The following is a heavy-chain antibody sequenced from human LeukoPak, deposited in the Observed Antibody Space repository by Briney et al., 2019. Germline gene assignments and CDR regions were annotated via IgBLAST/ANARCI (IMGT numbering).Heavy chain of an antibody. CDR1: GDSISSGAYS. D-gene: IGHD3-10*01. J-gene: IGHJ5*02. CDR2: IFHSGST. CDR3: ARELWFANAPGSWLDP. V-gene: IGHV4-30-2*01. Sequence: SETLSLTCVVFGDSISSGAYSWSWIRQPPGKVLEWIGYIFHSGSTFYNPSLKSRVTISVDNSKNQFSLRLSSVTAADTAVYYCARELWFANAPGSWLDPWGQGTLVTVSS.